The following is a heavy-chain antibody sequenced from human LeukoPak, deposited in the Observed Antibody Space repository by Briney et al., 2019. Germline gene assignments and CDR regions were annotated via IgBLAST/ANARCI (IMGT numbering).Heavy chain of an antibody. D-gene: IGHD2-2*01. J-gene: IGHJ5*02. CDR2: TYYRSTWYN. CDR1: GYSVLSNSVT. Sequence: SQTLSLTCAISGYSVLSNSVTQNWIRQTPSRCLEWLGRTYYRSTWYNDYAVSVRGRITVNPDTSKNQFSLHLNSVTPEDTAVYYCARRLTQYDCFDPWGQGILVTVSS. CDR3: ARRLTQYDCFDP. V-gene: IGHV6-1*01.